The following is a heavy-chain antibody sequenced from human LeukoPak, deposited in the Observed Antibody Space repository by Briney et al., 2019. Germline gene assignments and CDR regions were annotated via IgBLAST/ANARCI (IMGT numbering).Heavy chain of an antibody. Sequence: ASVKVSCKVSGYTLTELSMHWVRQAPGKGLEWMGGFDPEDGETIYAQKFQGRVTMTEDTSTDTAYMEPSSLRSGDTAVYYCATTPPRWLRQLGFDYWGQGTLVTVSS. CDR1: GYTLTELS. V-gene: IGHV1-24*01. CDR2: FDPEDGET. CDR3: ATTPPRWLRQLGFDY. D-gene: IGHD5-24*01. J-gene: IGHJ4*02.